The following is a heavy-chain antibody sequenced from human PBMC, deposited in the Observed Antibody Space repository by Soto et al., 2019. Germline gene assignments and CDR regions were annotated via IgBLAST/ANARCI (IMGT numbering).Heavy chain of an antibody. CDR3: ATAYDSSGYYFLTTRYFDY. J-gene: IGHJ4*02. D-gene: IGHD3-22*01. Sequence: ASVKVSCKVSGYTLTELSMHWVRQAPGKGLEWMGGFDPEDGETIYAQKFQGRVTMTEDTSTDTAYMELSSLRSEDTAVYYCATAYDSSGYYFLTTRYFDYWGQGTLVTVSS. CDR1: GYTLTELS. CDR2: FDPEDGET. V-gene: IGHV1-24*01.